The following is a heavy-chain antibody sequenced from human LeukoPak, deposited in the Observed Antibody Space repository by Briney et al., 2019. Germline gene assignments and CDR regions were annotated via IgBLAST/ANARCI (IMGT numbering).Heavy chain of an antibody. V-gene: IGHV1-18*01. CDR2: IGTYNGNT. Sequence: ASVKVSCKASGYTFRSYGITWVRQAPGQGLEWMGWIGTYNGNTDYAQKFQGRVIMTADTSTTTAHMELRSLRSDDTAVYYCARGRLKRVPFTKVAGALDYWGQGTRVTVSS. CDR3: ARGRLKRVPFTKVAGALDY. D-gene: IGHD6-19*01. J-gene: IGHJ4*02. CDR1: GYTFRSYG.